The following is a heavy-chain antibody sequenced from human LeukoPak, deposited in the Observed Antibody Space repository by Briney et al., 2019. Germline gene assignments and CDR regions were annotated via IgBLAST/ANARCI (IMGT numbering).Heavy chain of an antibody. Sequence: ASVKVSCKVSGYTLTELSMHWVRQAPGKGLEWMGGFDPEDGETIYAQKFQGRVTMTEDTSTDTAYMELSRLRSDDTAVYYCARDHNHFYYYYDSSGYCDYWGQGTLVTVSS. D-gene: IGHD3-22*01. CDR2: FDPEDGET. J-gene: IGHJ4*02. V-gene: IGHV1-24*01. CDR3: ARDHNHFYYYYDSSGYCDY. CDR1: GYTLTELS.